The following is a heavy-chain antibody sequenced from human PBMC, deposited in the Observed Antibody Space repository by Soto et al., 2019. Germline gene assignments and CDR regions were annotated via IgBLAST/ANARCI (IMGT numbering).Heavy chain of an antibody. V-gene: IGHV3-33*01. D-gene: IGHD3-22*01. Sequence: QVQLVESGGGVVQPGRSLRLSCAASGFTFSSYGMHWVRQAPGKGLEWVAVIWYDGSNKYYADSVKGRFTISRDNSKNTPYLQMNTLRAEATAVYYCARIPTYYYDSSGYVYWGQGTLVTVSS. CDR2: IWYDGSNK. J-gene: IGHJ4*02. CDR1: GFTFSSYG. CDR3: ARIPTYYYDSSGYVY.